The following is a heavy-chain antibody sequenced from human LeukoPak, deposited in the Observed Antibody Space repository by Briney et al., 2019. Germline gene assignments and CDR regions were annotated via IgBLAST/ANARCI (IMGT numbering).Heavy chain of an antibody. CDR1: GYTFTSYG. CDR3: ARAGGKMGATWEGGDY. V-gene: IGHV1-18*01. J-gene: IGHJ4*02. Sequence: ASVKVSCKASGYTFTSYGISWVRQAPGQGLEWMGWISAYNGNTNYAQKLQGRVTMTTDTSTSTAYMELRSLRSDDTAVYYCARAGGKMGATWEGGDYWGQGTLVTVSS. CDR2: ISAYNGNT. D-gene: IGHD1-26*01.